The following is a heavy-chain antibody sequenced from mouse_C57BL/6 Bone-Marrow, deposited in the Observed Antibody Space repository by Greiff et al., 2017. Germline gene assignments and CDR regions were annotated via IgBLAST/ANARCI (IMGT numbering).Heavy chain of an antibody. CDR1: GYTFTSYG. Sequence: VQLQQSGAELARPGASVKLSCKASGYTFTSYGISWVKQRTGQGLEWIGEIYPRSGNTYYNEKFKGKDTLTADKSSSTAYMELRSLTSEDSAVYFCAREATVVAKWYFDVWGTGTTVTVSS. D-gene: IGHD1-1*01. CDR3: AREATVVAKWYFDV. V-gene: IGHV1-81*01. J-gene: IGHJ1*03. CDR2: IYPRSGNT.